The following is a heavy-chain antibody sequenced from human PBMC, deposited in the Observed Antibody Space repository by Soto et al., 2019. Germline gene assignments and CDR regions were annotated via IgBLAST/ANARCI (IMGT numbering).Heavy chain of an antibody. CDR1: GFIFSSYS. CDR2: ISPRRDYI. D-gene: IGHD3-10*01. J-gene: IGHJ4*02. Sequence: EVQLVDSGGGLVKPGGSLRLSCAASGFIFSSYSMNWVRQAPGKGLEWVSSISPRRDYIYFADSMRGRFTISRDNAQNSLYLHMNKLRAEDTAVYHCARVSGTLERYSDLDYWGQGTLVTVSS. CDR3: ARVSGTLERYSDLDY. V-gene: IGHV3-21*06.